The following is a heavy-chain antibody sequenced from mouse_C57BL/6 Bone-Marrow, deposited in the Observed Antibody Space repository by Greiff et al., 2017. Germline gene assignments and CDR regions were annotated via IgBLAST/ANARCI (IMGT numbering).Heavy chain of an antibody. V-gene: IGHV2-9*01. CDR3: AKHGVTTVVATRLWYFDV. CDR2: IWGGGST. J-gene: IGHJ1*03. D-gene: IGHD1-1*01. CDR1: GFSLTSYG. Sequence: QVQLQQLGPGLVAPSQSLSITCTVSGFSLTSYGVDWVRQPPGKGLEWLGVIWGGGSTNYNSALMSRLSISKDNSKSQVFLKMNSLQTDDTAMYYCAKHGVTTVVATRLWYFDVWGTGTTVTVSS.